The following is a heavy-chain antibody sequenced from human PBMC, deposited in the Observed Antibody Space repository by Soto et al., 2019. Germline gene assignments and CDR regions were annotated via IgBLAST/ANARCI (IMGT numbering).Heavy chain of an antibody. J-gene: IGHJ4*02. CDR2: MNHLGSS. CDR3: GGAEAGPNKY. V-gene: IGHV4-34*01. CDR1: GASFTGHY. Sequence: QVQLQQWGAGLLKPSATLSLTCTVHGASFTGHYWSWVRQSPGKGLEWIGEMNHLGSSNYNPSLKSRVTLSVDTSKKQFSLNLRSVTAVDTDVYFCGGAEAGPNKYWVQGTLVTVSS. D-gene: IGHD6-13*01.